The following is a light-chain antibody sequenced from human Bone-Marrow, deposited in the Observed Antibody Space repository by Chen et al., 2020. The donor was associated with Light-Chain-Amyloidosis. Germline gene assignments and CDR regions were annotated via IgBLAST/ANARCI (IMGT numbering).Light chain of an antibody. CDR3: SSYSMTISLV. V-gene: IGLV2-14*01. CDR2: EVT. CDR1: SSDVGGDNH. Sequence: QSALTQPASVSGSPGQSITISCTGTSSDVGGDNHVSWYQQHPDKAHKLMIYEVTHRPSWVPVHFSVSKSDNTASLTISGLQTEDEADYFCSSYSMTISLVFGSGTRVIGL. J-gene: IGLJ1*01.